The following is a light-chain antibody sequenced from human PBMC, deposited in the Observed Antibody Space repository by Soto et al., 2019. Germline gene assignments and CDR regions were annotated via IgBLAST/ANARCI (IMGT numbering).Light chain of an antibody. Sequence: SYELTQPPSVSVSPGQTASITCSGDKLGDKYACWYQQKPGQSPVLVIYQDTKRPSGIPERFSGSNSGNTATLTISETQAMDEADYYCQAWDSNTEGVFGTGTKLTVL. CDR1: KLGDKY. CDR2: QDT. V-gene: IGLV3-1*01. J-gene: IGLJ1*01. CDR3: QAWDSNTEGV.